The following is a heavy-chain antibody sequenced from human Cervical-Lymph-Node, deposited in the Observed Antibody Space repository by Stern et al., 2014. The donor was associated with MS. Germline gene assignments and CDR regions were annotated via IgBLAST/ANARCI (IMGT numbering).Heavy chain of an antibody. CDR3: AKGGSGSYLD. V-gene: IGHV3-30*04. J-gene: IGHJ4*02. D-gene: IGHD1-26*01. CDR1: GFAFRRYA. Sequence: VQLVESGAGVVQPGRSLRLSCAASGFAFRRYALHWVRQAPGKGLEWVAVTSYDGRDKYYPDSVEGRFTVSRDNTNNTVDLEMNSLRLEDTAVYYCAKGGSGSYLDWGQGSLVTVSS. CDR2: TSYDGRDK.